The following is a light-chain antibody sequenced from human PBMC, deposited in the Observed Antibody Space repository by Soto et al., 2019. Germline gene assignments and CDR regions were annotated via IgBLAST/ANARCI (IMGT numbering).Light chain of an antibody. Sequence: DIQMTQSPTSLSASGGDRVTITCRASQGIRHFVAWYQQKPGKAPKLLIYAASTLQSGVPSRVSGSESGTDLPFIINSLPPENVTTCSLQMYSGVPVFGPGTKVEI. CDR1: QGIRHF. J-gene: IGKJ3*01. CDR2: AAS. V-gene: IGKV1-27*01. CDR3: QMYSGVPV.